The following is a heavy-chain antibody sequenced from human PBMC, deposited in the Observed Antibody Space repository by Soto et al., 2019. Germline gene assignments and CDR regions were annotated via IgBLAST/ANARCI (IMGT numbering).Heavy chain of an antibody. CDR2: ISGSGGST. V-gene: IGHV3-23*01. CDR3: ARRGSGSYYDY. D-gene: IGHD1-26*01. Sequence: EVQLLESGGGLVQPGGSLRLSCAASGFTFSSYAMRWVRQAPGKGLEWVSAISGSGGSTYYADSVKGRFTISRDNSKNTLYLQRNSLRAEDTAGYYCARRGSGSYYDYWGQGTLVTVSS. J-gene: IGHJ4*02. CDR1: GFTFSSYA.